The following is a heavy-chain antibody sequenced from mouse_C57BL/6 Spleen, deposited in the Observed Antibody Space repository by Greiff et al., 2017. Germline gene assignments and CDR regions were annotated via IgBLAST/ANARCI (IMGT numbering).Heavy chain of an antibody. CDR2: ISSGGSYT. D-gene: IGHD3-2*02. Sequence: DVKLVESGGDLVKPGGSVKLSCAASGFTFSSYGMSWVRQTPDKRLEWVATISSGGSYTYYPDSVKGRFTISRDNAKNTLYLQMSSLKSEDTAMYYCARHELRPSYFDVWGTGTTVTVSS. CDR1: GFTFSSYG. CDR3: ARHELRPSYFDV. J-gene: IGHJ1*03. V-gene: IGHV5-6*02.